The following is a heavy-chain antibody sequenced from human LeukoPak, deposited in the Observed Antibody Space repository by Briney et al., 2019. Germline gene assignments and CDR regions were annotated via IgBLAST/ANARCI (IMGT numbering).Heavy chain of an antibody. CDR2: IYPADSDT. CDR3: ARWGSITYPGDAFDI. J-gene: IGHJ3*02. V-gene: IGHV5-51*01. CDR1: GSSFTSYW. Sequence: HGASLQISCKGSGSSFTSYWMGGVRQMPGKGLEWMGFIYPADSDTRYNPSFQGQATISVDKSISTAYLQWSSLKASDTARYYCARWGSITYPGDAFDIWGQGTMVTVSS. D-gene: IGHD3-16*01.